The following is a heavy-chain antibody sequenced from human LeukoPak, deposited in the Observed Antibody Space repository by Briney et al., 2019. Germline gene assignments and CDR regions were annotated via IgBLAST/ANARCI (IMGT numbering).Heavy chain of an antibody. D-gene: IGHD3-22*01. CDR3: ARGRNYYDSSGYLY. CDR2: INHSGST. Sequence: TSETLSLTCAVYGGSSSGYYWSWIRQPPGKGLEWIGEINHSGSTNYNPSLKSRVTISVGTSKNQFSLKLSSVTAADTAVYYCARGRNYYDSSGYLYWGQGTLVTVSS. J-gene: IGHJ4*02. CDR1: GGSSSGYY. V-gene: IGHV4-34*01.